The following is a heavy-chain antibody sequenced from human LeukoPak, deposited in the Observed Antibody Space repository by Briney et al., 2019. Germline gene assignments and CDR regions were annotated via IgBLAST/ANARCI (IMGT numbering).Heavy chain of an antibody. J-gene: IGHJ4*02. CDR1: GFTFDDYA. D-gene: IGHD4-17*01. Sequence: PGGSLRLSCAASGFTFDDYAMHWVRQAPGKGLEWVSLISWDDGSTYYADSVKGRWTISRDNRKTSLYLQMNSLRAEDTALYYCAKDVAATVTPHLDYWGQGTLVTVSS. V-gene: IGHV3-43D*03. CDR3: AKDVAATVTPHLDY. CDR2: ISWDDGST.